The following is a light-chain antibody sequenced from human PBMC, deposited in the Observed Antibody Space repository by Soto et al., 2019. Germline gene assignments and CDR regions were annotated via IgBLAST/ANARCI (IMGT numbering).Light chain of an antibody. J-gene: IGKJ4*01. V-gene: IGKV1-9*01. CDR2: SAS. Sequence: DIQMNQSASSVSASVGDRVTITCRASQDISSYLAWYQQKPGEAPRVLIYSASTLQSGVPSRFSGSGSGTEFTLTISSLQPEDFATYYCQQLNSYPFLTFGGGTKVEIK. CDR3: QQLNSYPFLT. CDR1: QDISSY.